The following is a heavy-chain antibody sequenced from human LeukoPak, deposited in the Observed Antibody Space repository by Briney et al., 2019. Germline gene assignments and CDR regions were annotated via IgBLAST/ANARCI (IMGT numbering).Heavy chain of an antibody. CDR3: ERDWDGAFDI. V-gene: IGHV4-59*01. CDR1: GGSISSYY. D-gene: IGHD1-26*01. Sequence: SETLSLTCTVSGGSISSYYWSWIRQPPGKGLEWIGYIYYSGSTNYNPSLKSRVTISVDTSKNQFSLKLSSVTAADTAVYYCERDWDGAFDIWGQGTMVTVSS. CDR2: IYYSGST. J-gene: IGHJ3*02.